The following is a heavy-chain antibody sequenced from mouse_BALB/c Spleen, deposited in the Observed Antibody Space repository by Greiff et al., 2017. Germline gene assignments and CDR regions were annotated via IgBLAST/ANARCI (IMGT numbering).Heavy chain of an antibody. D-gene: IGHD2-3*01. V-gene: IGHV14-3*02. CDR2: IDPANGNT. Sequence: EVQLQQSGAELVKPGASVKLSCTASGFNIKDTYMHWVKQRPEQGLEWIGRIDPANGNTKYDPKFQGKATLTADTSSNTAYLQLSSLTSEDTAVYYCARFDGYHWYFDVWGAGTTVTVSS. CDR3: ARFDGYHWYFDV. J-gene: IGHJ1*01. CDR1: GFNIKDTY.